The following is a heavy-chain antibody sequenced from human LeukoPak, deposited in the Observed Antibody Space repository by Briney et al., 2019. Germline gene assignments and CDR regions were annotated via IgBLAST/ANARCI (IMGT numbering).Heavy chain of an antibody. CDR1: SGSISSNNW. J-gene: IGHJ4*02. D-gene: IGHD4-17*01. CDR2: IYHSGSS. Sequence: TSGTLSLTCAVSSGSISSNNWWRWVRRPPGKGREGIGEIYHSGSSNYNPSLKSRVTMSLDKSKNQFSLKLISVTDADTAVYSCGRLHGDYPDSWGQGPLVTVSS. CDR3: GRLHGDYPDS. V-gene: IGHV4-4*02.